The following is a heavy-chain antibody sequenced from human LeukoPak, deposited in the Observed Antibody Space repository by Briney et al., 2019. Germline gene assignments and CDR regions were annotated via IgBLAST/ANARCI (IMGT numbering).Heavy chain of an antibody. CDR2: IRSKAYGGTT. CDR3: TLDYGGNTGYFQH. CDR1: GFTFGNYA. D-gene: IGHD4-23*01. V-gene: IGHV3-49*04. J-gene: IGHJ1*01. Sequence: PGRSLRLSCTASGFTFGNYAMGWVRQAPGKGLEWGGFIRSKAYGGTTEYAASVKGRFTISRDDSKSIAYLQMNSLKTEDTAVYYCTLDYGGNTGYFQHWGQGTLVTVSS.